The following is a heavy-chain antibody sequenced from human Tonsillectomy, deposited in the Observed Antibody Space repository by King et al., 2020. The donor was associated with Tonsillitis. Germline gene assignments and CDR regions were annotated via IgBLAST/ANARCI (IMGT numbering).Heavy chain of an antibody. CDR3: ARARFCSGGSCKMGDSFDI. CDR1: GGSISSGSYY. D-gene: IGHD2-15*01. J-gene: IGHJ3*02. CDR2: IYPSGST. Sequence: VQLQESGPGLVKPSQTLSLTCSVSGGSISSGSYYWSWIRQPAGKGLEWIGLIYPSGSTNYNPSLKSRVSMSVDTSKNQFSLNLSSVTAADTAVYYCARARFCSGGSCKMGDSFDIWGQGTMVTVSS. V-gene: IGHV4-61*02.